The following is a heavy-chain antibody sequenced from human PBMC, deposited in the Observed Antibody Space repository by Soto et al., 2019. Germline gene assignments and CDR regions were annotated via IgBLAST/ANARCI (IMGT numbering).Heavy chain of an antibody. CDR3: TKDTHSPSGYFEAFDV. J-gene: IGHJ3*01. CDR2: ISWNSGII. CDR1: GFTFDDHT. V-gene: IGHV3-9*01. Sequence: DAQLVESGGGLVQPGKSLRISCVASGFTFDDHTMYWVRQAPGRGLEWVSCISWNSGIIGYADSVQGRFTISRENAKNSLYLRMDSMRPENTAGYYCTKDTHSPSGYFEAFDVWGQRTKVNVSS. D-gene: IGHD3-22*01.